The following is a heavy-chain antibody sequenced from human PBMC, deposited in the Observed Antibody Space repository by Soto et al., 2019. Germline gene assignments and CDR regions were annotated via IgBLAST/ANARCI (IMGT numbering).Heavy chain of an antibody. J-gene: IGHJ5*02. CDR3: ARVPDR. CDR1: SGSISSGGYS. Sequence: SVTLSLTCPVASGSISSGGYSWSWIRQQPGKGLEWIGYIYYSGSTYYNPSLKSRVTISVDRSKNQFSLKLSSVTAADTAVYYCARVPDRWGQGTLVTVSS. CDR2: IYYSGST. V-gene: IGHV4-30-2*01. D-gene: IGHD2-2*01.